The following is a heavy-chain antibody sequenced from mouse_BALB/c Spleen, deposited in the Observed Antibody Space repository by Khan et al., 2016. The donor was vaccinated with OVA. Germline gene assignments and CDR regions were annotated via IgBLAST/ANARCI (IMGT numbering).Heavy chain of an antibody. V-gene: IGHV3-2*02. CDR1: GYSITSDYA. J-gene: IGHJ4*01. CDR3: ARDGSRYNYAMDY. Sequence: EVQLVESGPGLVKPSQSLSLTCTVTGYSITSDYAWNWIRQFPGNKLEWMGYINYSGSTNYNPALKSRISINRDTSKNQFFLQLNSVTTADTATYYCARDGSRYNYAMDYWGQGTSVTVSS. CDR2: INYSGST. D-gene: IGHD2-3*01.